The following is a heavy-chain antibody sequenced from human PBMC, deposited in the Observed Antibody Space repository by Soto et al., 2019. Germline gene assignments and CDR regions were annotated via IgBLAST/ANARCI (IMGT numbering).Heavy chain of an antibody. D-gene: IGHD3-22*01. V-gene: IGHV4-30-2*01. CDR1: GGSISSGGYS. Sequence: QLQLQESGSGLVKPSQTLSLTCAVSGGSISSGGYSWSWIRQPPGKGLEWIGYIYHSGSTYYNPSLKSRVTISVDRSKNQFSLKLSSVTAADTAVYYCARASGYYDYYYYGMDVWGQGTTVTVSS. J-gene: IGHJ6*02. CDR2: IYHSGST. CDR3: ARASGYYDYYYYGMDV.